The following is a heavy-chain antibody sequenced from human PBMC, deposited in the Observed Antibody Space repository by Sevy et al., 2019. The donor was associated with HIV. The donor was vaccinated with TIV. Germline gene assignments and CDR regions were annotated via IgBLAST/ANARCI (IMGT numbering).Heavy chain of an antibody. D-gene: IGHD3-16*01. J-gene: IGHJ6*03. CDR3: ARDPGDYYYYYFLDV. V-gene: IGHV3-21*01. CDR2: INTRSNYI. CDR1: GFPFSDYV. Sequence: GGFLRLSCAASGFPFSDYVMNWVRQAPGKGLEWVSSINTRSNYIDYADSVKGRFTVSRDNGKNSLYLHMNSLRADDSAVHYCARDPGDYYYYYFLDVWGKGTTVTVSS.